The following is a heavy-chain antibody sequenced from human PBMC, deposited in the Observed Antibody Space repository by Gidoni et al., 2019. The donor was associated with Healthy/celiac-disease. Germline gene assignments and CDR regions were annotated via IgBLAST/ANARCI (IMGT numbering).Heavy chain of an antibody. CDR1: GGSISSSSYY. D-gene: IGHD2-15*01. CDR3: ASREYCSGGSCYPGYNWFDP. V-gene: IGHV4-39*01. CDR2: IYYSGST. Sequence: QLQLQESGPGLVKPSETLSLTCTVSGGSISSSSYYWGWIRQPPGKGLEWIGSIYYSGSTYYNPSLKSRVTISVDTSKNQFSLKLSSVTAADTAVYYCASREYCSGGSCYPGYNWFDPWGQGTLVTVSS. J-gene: IGHJ5*02.